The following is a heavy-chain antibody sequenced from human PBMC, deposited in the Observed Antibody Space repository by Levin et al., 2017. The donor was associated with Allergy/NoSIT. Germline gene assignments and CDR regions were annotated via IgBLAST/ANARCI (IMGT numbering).Heavy chain of an antibody. V-gene: IGHV3-30*04. Sequence: GGSLRLSCAASGFTFSSYAMHWVRQAPGKGLEWVAVISYDGSNKYYADSVKGRFTISRDNSKNTLYLQMNSLRAEDTAVYYCAREPAGGYGSGSYSSQSEHFDYWGQGTLVTVSS. J-gene: IGHJ4*02. CDR2: ISYDGSNK. CDR1: GFTFSSYA. D-gene: IGHD3-10*01. CDR3: AREPAGGYGSGSYSSQSEHFDY.